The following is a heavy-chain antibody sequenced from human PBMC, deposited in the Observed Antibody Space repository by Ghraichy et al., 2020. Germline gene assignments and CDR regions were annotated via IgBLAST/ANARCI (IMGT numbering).Heavy chain of an antibody. J-gene: IGHJ2*01. V-gene: IGHV3-23*01. CDR3: AKDGGYDFWSGYYRAVWYFDL. CDR1: GFTFSSYA. D-gene: IGHD3-3*01. CDR2: ISGSGGST. Sequence: GALRLSCAASGFTFSSYAMSWVRQAPGKGLEWVSAISGSGGSTYYADSVKGRFTISRDNSKNTLYLQMNSLRAEDTAVYYCAKDGGYDFWSGYYRAVWYFDLWGRGTLVTVSS.